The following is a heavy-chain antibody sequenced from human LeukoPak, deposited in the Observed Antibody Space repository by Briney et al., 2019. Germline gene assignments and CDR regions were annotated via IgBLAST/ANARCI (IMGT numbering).Heavy chain of an antibody. CDR1: GFAFSSYW. Sequence: GGSLRLSCAASGFAFSSYWMSWVCRAPGEGLEWVANINQDGSEKYYVDSVKGRFTISRDNAKNSLYLQMNSLKDEDTSVYYCASSRNWGQGTLVTVSS. CDR3: ASSRN. V-gene: IGHV3-7*02. J-gene: IGHJ4*02. CDR2: INQDGSEK.